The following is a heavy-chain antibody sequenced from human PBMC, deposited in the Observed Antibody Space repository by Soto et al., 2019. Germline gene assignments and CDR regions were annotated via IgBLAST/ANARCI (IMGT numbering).Heavy chain of an antibody. CDR2: IYPGDSDT. D-gene: IGHD3-22*01. V-gene: IGHV5-51*01. J-gene: IGHJ4*02. CDR1: GYSFTSYW. Sequence: GESLKLSCKGSGYSFTSYWNGWVLQLPGKGLEWMGIIYPGDSDTRYSPSFQGQVTTSADKSISTAYLQWSSLKASDTAMYYCARQNYYDSSGYYYPFDYWGQGTLVTVSS. CDR3: ARQNYYDSSGYYYPFDY.